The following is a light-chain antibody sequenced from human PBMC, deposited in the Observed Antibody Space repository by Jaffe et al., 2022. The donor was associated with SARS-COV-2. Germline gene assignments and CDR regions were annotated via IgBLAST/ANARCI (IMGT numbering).Light chain of an antibody. Sequence: EIVMTQSPVTLSVSPGERATLSCRASQSVSSNVAWYQQKPGQSPRLLIYGASTRATGIPARFSGNKSGTEFTLTISSLQSADLALYYCQQYNNWPLTFGGGTKVEIK. CDR2: GAS. V-gene: IGKV3D-15*01. CDR1: QSVSSN. J-gene: IGKJ4*01. CDR3: QQYNNWPLT.